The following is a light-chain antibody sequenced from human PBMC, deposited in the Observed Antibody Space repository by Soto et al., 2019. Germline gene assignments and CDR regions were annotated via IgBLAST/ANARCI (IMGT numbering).Light chain of an antibody. CDR3: NSYRSTGTVV. CDR2: EVS. CDR1: SSDVGGFNY. J-gene: IGLJ2*01. V-gene: IGLV2-14*01. Sequence: QSVLTQPASVSGSPGQSITVSCTGTSSDVGGFNYVSWYQQHPGKAPKVLIYEVSNRPSGVSDRFSGSKSGNTASLTISGLRAEDEAHYYCNSYRSTGTVVFGGGTKLTVL.